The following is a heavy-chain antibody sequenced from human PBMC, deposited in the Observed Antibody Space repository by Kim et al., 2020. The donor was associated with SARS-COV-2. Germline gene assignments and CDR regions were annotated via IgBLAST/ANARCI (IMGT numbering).Heavy chain of an antibody. D-gene: IGHD4-4*01. Sequence: NTNYNPSLKRRVSIAVDTSKNQFSLELSSVTAADTAVYYCARGRGPQLPAWGQGTLVTVSS. CDR2: NT. V-gene: IGHV4-34*01. J-gene: IGHJ5*02. CDR3: ARGRGPQLPA.